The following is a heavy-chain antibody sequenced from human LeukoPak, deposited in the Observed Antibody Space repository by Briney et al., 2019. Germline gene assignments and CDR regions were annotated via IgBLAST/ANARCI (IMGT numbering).Heavy chain of an antibody. Sequence: GGSLRLSCAASGFTFSSYAMHWVRQAPGKGLEWVAVISYDGNNKYYADSVKGRFTISRDNSKNTLYLQMNSLRAEDTAVYYCARWTYYYGSGSYGYYYGMDVWGQGTTVTVSS. V-gene: IGHV3-30*04. CDR2: ISYDGNNK. D-gene: IGHD3-10*01. CDR3: ARWTYYYGSGSYGYYYGMDV. CDR1: GFTFSSYA. J-gene: IGHJ6*02.